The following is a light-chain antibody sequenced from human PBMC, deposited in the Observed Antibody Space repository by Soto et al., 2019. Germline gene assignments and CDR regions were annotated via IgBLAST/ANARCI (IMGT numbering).Light chain of an antibody. J-gene: IGKJ1*01. CDR1: QSVSSN. Sequence: EVVMTQSPATLSVSPGERVTLSCRASQSVSSNLAWYQHRPGQAPRLLIYGASTRATGIPARFSGSESGAEFTLTINSLQSEDFAVYYCQQYDNSPGTFGPGTNVEIK. V-gene: IGKV3-15*01. CDR2: GAS. CDR3: QQYDNSPGT.